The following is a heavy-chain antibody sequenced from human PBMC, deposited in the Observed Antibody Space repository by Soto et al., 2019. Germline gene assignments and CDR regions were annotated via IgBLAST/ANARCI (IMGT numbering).Heavy chain of an antibody. V-gene: IGHV4-31*03. CDR3: ASGTEVSPSWDG. CDR1: GCSISSGGYY. D-gene: IGHD1-26*01. Sequence: SETLSLTCTVSGCSISSGGYYWGWIRQHPGKGLEWIGYIYYSGSTYYNPSLKSRVTISVDTSKNQFSLKLSSVTAADTAAYYVASGTEVSPSWDGWGQGTTVTVAS. CDR2: IYYSGST. J-gene: IGHJ6*02.